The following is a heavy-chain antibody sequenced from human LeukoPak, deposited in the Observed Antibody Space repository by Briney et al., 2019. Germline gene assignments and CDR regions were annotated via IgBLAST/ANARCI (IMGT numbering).Heavy chain of an antibody. CDR1: GFTFSSYA. V-gene: IGHV3-23*01. D-gene: IGHD3-9*01. Sequence: GGSLRLSSAASGFTFSSYAMSWVRQAPGKGLEWVSAISGSGGSTYYADSVKGRFTISRDNSKNTLYLQMNSLRAEDTAVYYCAKGSDILTGYYQWYYFDYWGQGTLVTVSS. CDR3: AKGSDILTGYYQWYYFDY. CDR2: ISGSGGST. J-gene: IGHJ4*02.